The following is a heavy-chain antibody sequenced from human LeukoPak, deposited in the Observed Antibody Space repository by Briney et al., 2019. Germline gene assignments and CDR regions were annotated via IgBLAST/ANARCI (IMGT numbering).Heavy chain of an antibody. Sequence: GGSLRLSCAASGFTFSSYAMSWVRQAPGKGLERVSAISGSGGSTYYADSLKGRFTISRDNSKNTLYLQMNSLRAEDTAVYYCAKQDDFWSGYYDWFDPWGQGTLVTVSS. CDR3: AKQDDFWSGYYDWFDP. J-gene: IGHJ5*02. CDR1: GFTFSSYA. D-gene: IGHD3-3*01. CDR2: ISGSGGST. V-gene: IGHV3-23*01.